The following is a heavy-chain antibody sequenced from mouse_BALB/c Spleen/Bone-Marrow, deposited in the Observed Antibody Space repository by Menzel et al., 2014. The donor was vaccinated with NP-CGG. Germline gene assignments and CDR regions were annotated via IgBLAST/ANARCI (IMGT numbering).Heavy chain of an antibody. J-gene: IGHJ2*01. CDR3: SREPSNWGYY. V-gene: IGHV1-87*01. CDR2: IYPGEGDT. Sequence: VQLQQSGAELARPGASVKLSCKTSGYTFXTYWMQWVKQRPGQGLEWIGAIYPGEGDTRYTQKFKGKATLTAGKSSSTAYMQLSNLTSEDSAVYYCSREPSNWGYYWGQGTTLTVSS. CDR1: GYTFXTYW.